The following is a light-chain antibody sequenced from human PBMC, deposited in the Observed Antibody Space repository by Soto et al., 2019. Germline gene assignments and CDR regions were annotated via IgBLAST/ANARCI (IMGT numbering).Light chain of an antibody. V-gene: IGKV1-5*01. CDR1: QSISSW. CDR3: QKYNSYTPKT. Sequence: DIQMTQSPSTLSASVGDRVTITCRASQSISSWLAWYQQKPGKAPKLLIYAASSLESGVPSRFSGSGSGTEFTLTISSLQPDDVATYYCQKYNSYTPKTFGQGTKVEIK. J-gene: IGKJ1*01. CDR2: AAS.